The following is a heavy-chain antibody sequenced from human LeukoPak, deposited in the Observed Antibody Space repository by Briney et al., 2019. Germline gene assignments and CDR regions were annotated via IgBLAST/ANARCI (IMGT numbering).Heavy chain of an antibody. V-gene: IGHV3-7*01. CDR3: ARGVPYDSWSGPHYSDY. Sequence: PGGSLRLSCAASRFTLSTYWMSWVRQAPGKGLEWVDHIKQDGSREYYVDSVKGRFTISRDSAKNSLYLQMNSLRAEDTAVYYCARGVPYDSWSGPHYSDYWGQGTLVTVSS. CDR2: IKQDGSRE. D-gene: IGHD3-3*01. J-gene: IGHJ4*02. CDR1: RFTLSTYW.